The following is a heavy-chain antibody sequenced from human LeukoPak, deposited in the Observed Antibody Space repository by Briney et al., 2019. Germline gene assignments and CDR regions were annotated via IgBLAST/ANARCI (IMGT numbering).Heavy chain of an antibody. CDR2: INPNSGGT. CDR1: GYTFTGYY. Sequence: GASVKVSCKASGYTFTGYYMHWVRQAPGQGLEWMGRINPNSGGTNYAQKFQGRVTMTRDTSISTAYMELSRLRSDDTAVYYCAREVRSPLRPSSYRGLIYYFDYWGQGTLVTVSS. CDR3: AREVRSPLRPSSYRGLIYYFDY. D-gene: IGHD2-21*02. J-gene: IGHJ4*02. V-gene: IGHV1-2*06.